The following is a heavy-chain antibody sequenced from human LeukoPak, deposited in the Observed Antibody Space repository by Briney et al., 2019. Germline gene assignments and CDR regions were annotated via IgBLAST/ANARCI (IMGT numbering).Heavy chain of an antibody. CDR3: PTGYGGRWYSQSGDY. CDR2: IKSKTFEGTT. D-gene: IGHD5-18*01. J-gene: IGHJ4*02. Sequence: PGGSLRLSCATYGITFTNAWMSWARQAPGKGLEWIGLIKSKTFEGTTDYAAPLTGSLPIPRHESTDTANLQMDSLTTEDTTIYYCPTGYGGRWYSQSGDYWGQGTLVTVSP. V-gene: IGHV3-15*05. CDR1: GITFTNAW.